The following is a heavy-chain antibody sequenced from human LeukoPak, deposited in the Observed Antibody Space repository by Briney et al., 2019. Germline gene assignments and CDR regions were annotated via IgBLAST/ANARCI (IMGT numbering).Heavy chain of an antibody. CDR1: GYTFTSYY. CDR2: INPSGGST. D-gene: IGHD2-15*01. Sequence: GASVKVSCKASGYTFTSYYMHWVRQAPGQGLEWMGIINPSGGSTSYAQKFQGRVTMTRDTSTSTVYMELSSLRSEDTAVYYCARDASRTGDTVVVVAARGGYFDYWGQGTLVTVSS. J-gene: IGHJ4*02. CDR3: ARDASRTGDTVVVVAARGGYFDY. V-gene: IGHV1-46*01.